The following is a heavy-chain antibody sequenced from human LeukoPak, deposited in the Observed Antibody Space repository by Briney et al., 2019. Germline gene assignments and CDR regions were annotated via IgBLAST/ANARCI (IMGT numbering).Heavy chain of an antibody. Sequence: GGSLRLSCSASGFTFRMSWVRQAPGKGLEYVALIKQGGSEIFHMDSVKGRFTISRGDATNSLYLQMNSLRVEDTALYYCARDRESESDSEGDYWGQGTLVTVSS. V-gene: IGHV3-7*01. CDR1: GFTFR. D-gene: IGHD4-11*01. J-gene: IGHJ4*02. CDR2: IKQGGSEI. CDR3: ARDRESESDSEGDY.